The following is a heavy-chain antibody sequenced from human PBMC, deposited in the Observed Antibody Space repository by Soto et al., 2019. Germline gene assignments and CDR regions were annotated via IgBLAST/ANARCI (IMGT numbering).Heavy chain of an antibody. Sequence: GESVKISCMGSGYSFSNNWIGWVRQMPGKGLECMGTIYPGDSDTRYSPSFQGQVTISADKSISTAYLQWTSLQASDTAMYYCARLVGTGWYADIWGQGTMVTVSS. D-gene: IGHD6-19*01. CDR2: IYPGDSDT. V-gene: IGHV5-51*01. CDR1: GYSFSNNW. J-gene: IGHJ3*02. CDR3: ARLVGTGWYADI.